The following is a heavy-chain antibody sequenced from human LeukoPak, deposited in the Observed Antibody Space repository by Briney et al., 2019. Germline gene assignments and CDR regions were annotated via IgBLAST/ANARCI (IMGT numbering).Heavy chain of an antibody. J-gene: IGHJ4*02. CDR2: ISSSSSSI. CDR3: ARASGSYDFDY. CDR1: GFTFSSYS. V-gene: IGHV3-48*02. Sequence: PGGSLRLSCAASGFTFSSYSMNWVRQAPGKGLERVSYISSSSSSIYYADSVKGRFTISRDNAKNSLYLQMNSLRDAGTAVYYCARASGSYDFDYWGQGTLVTVSS. D-gene: IGHD1-26*01.